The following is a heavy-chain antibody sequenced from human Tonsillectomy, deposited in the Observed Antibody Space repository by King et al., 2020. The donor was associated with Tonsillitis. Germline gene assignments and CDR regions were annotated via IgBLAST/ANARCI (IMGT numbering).Heavy chain of an antibody. CDR3: ARENVDTAMAIDY. V-gene: IGHV4-61*02. Sequence: QLQESVPGLVKPSQTLSLTCPDSVGSISSWSYYLSWIRQPAWKVLDWIGRSYSSMSTTYNPPLKSRVTMSLDTSKNQLSPKLSAVTAADTAVYYCARENVDTAMAIDYWGQGTLVTVSS. CDR2: SYSSMST. D-gene: IGHD5-18*01. CDR1: VGSISSWSYY. J-gene: IGHJ4*02.